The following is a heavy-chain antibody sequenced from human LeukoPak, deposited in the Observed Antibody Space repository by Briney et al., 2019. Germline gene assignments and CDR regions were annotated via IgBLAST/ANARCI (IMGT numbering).Heavy chain of an antibody. J-gene: IGHJ4*02. CDR1: GDTFSSYA. D-gene: IGHD3-22*01. CDR2: IIPIFGTA. V-gene: IGHV1-69*05. CDR3: ARVGYYYDSSGYLGFDY. Sequence: SVKVSCKASGDTFSSYAISWVRQAPGQGLEWMGRIIPIFGTANYAQKFQGRVTITTDESTSTAYMELSSLRSEDTAVYYCARVGYYYDSSGYLGFDYWGQGTLVTVSS.